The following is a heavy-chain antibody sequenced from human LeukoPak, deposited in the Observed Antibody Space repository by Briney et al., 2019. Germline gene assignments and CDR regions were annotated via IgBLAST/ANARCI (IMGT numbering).Heavy chain of an antibody. D-gene: IGHD2-15*01. CDR1: GGSISSGDYY. J-gene: IGHJ4*02. Sequence: PSETLSLTCTVSGGSISSGDYYWSWIRQPPGKGLEWIAYIDYSASTNYNPSLKSRVTISVDTSKNQVSLKLSSVNAADTAVYFCARAPGRSSWADFDRWGQGTLVTVSS. CDR3: ARAPGRSSWADFDR. CDR2: IDYSAST. V-gene: IGHV4-61*08.